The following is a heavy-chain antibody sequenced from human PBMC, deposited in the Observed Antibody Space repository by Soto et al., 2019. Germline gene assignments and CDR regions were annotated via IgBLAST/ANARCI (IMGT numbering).Heavy chain of an antibody. CDR2: IWYDGSNK. D-gene: IGHD3-10*01. CDR1: GFSLSDCG. Sequence: GGSLRLSCVVSGFSLSDCGMHWVRQAPGKGPEWVAVIWYDGSNKYYADSVKGRFTISRDNSKNTLYLQMNSLRAEDTAVYYCARTTYYYGSGSYYTPRDAFDIWAQGTMVTVS. CDR3: ARTTYYYGSGSYYTPRDAFDI. V-gene: IGHV3-33*08. J-gene: IGHJ3*02.